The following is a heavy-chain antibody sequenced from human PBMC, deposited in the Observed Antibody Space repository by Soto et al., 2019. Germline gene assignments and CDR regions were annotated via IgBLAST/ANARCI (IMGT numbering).Heavy chain of an antibody. D-gene: IGHD3-16*01. J-gene: IGHJ4*02. CDR3: ARRYDYVWGSYVDN. CDR2: IYYSGST. V-gene: IGHV4-39*01. Sequence: QLQLQESGPGLVKPSETLSLTCTVSGGSISSSSYYWGWIRQPPGKGLEWIGSIYYSGSTYYNPSLKSRVTISVDTSKNQFSLKLSSVTAADTAVYYCARRYDYVWGSYVDNWGQGTLVTVSS. CDR1: GGSISSSSYY.